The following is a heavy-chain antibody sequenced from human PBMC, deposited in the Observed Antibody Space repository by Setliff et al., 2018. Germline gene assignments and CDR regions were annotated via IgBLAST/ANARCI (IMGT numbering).Heavy chain of an antibody. D-gene: IGHD3-3*01. CDR1: GYTLTNYY. Sequence: GASVKVSCKASGYTLTNYYMHWVRQAPGQGLEWMGIINPSGGLTRYAQKFQGRVTTTRDTYTSTVYMEVSSLISEDTAVYYCARDRYYNSWSGTSITAPHDAFDIWGQGTMVTVSS. V-gene: IGHV1-46*03. CDR2: INPSGGLT. J-gene: IGHJ3*02. CDR3: ARDRYYNSWSGTSITAPHDAFDI.